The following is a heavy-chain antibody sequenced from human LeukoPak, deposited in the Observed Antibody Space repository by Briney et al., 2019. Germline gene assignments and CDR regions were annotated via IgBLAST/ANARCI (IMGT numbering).Heavy chain of an antibody. CDR1: GFTFSSYE. CDR2: ISSSGSTI. D-gene: IGHD3-22*01. Sequence: GGSLRLSCAASGFTFSSYEMNWVRQAPGKGLEWVSYISSSGSTIYYADSVKGRFTISRDNAKNSLYLQMNSLRAEDTAVYYCATFYDSSGYYWQDYFDYWGQGTLVTVSS. V-gene: IGHV3-48*03. J-gene: IGHJ4*02. CDR3: ATFYDSSGYYWQDYFDY.